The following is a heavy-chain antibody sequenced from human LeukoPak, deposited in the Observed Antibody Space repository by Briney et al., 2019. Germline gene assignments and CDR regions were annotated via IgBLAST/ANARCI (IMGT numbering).Heavy chain of an antibody. J-gene: IGHJ3*02. CDR2: FDPEDGET. D-gene: IGHD3-10*01. V-gene: IGHV1-24*01. CDR1: GYTLTELS. CDR3: ATGTAMVRGVLDVFDI. Sequence: GASVKVSCKVSGYTLTELSMHWVRQAPGKELEWMGGFDPEDGETIYAQKFQGRVTMTEDTSTDTAYMELSSLRSEDTAVYYCATGTAMVRGVLDVFDIWGQGTMVTVSS.